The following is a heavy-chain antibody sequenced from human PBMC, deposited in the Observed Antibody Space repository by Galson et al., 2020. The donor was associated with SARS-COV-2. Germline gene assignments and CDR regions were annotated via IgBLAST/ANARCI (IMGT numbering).Heavy chain of an antibody. CDR3: ARGTSSSSRYALYYYYMDV. J-gene: IGHJ6*03. CDR2: IGTAGDT. Sequence: GESLKISCAASGFTFSSYDMHWVRQAPGKGLEWVSAIGTAGDTYYPGSVKGRFTISRENAKNSLYLQMNSLRAGDTAVYYCARGTSSSSRYALYYYYMDVWGKGTTVTVAS. V-gene: IGHV3-13*01. CDR1: GFTFSSYD. D-gene: IGHD6-13*01.